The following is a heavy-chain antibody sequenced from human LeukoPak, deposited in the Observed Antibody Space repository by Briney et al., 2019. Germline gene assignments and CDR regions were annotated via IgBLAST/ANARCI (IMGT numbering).Heavy chain of an antibody. CDR3: ARSSGWLWDDAFDI. D-gene: IGHD6-19*01. J-gene: IGHJ3*02. CDR2: ISSSGSTI. CDR1: GFTFNSYA. Sequence: GGSLRLSCAASGFTFNSYAVSWIRQAPGKGLEWVSYISSSGSTIYYADSVKGRFTISRDNAKNSLYLQMNSLRAEDTAVYYCARSSGWLWDDAFDIWGQGTMVTVSS. V-gene: IGHV3-11*01.